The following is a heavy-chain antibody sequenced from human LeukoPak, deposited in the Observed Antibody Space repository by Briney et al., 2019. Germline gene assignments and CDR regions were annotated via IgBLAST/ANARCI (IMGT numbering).Heavy chain of an antibody. J-gene: IGHJ5*02. D-gene: IGHD2-8*01. CDR1: GSRFISYW. CDR2: IYPGDSDI. V-gene: IGHV5-51*01. Sequence: GESLKISCQGSGSRFISYWIGWVRQPPGKGLEWMGIIYPGDSDIRYSPSFQGQVTISADKSISTAYLQWSSLKASDTAMYYCARHTRDCSNGVCWFDPWGQGTLVTVSS. CDR3: ARHTRDCSNGVCWFDP.